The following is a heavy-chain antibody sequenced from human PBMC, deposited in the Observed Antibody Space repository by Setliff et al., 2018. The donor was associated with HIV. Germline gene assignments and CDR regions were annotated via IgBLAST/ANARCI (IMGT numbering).Heavy chain of an antibody. CDR3: AREGNFWRVFDP. D-gene: IGHD3-3*01. J-gene: IGHJ5*02. CDR1: GYTFTSYY. Sequence: ASVKVSCKASGYTFTSYYMHWVRQAPGQGLEWMGWMNPNNGNTGYAQKFHGRITMTRNTSISTAYMELSSLRSEDTAVYYCAREGNFWRVFDPWGQGTLVTVSS. CDR2: MNPNNGNT. V-gene: IGHV1-8*02.